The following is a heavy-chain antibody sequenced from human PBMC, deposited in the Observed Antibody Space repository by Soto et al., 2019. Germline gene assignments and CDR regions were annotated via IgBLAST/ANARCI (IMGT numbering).Heavy chain of an antibody. D-gene: IGHD2-2*01. CDR1: GGPFSGYY. CDR2: INHSGVT. Sequence: PLETLSLTCAVFGGPFSGYYWSWIRQPPGKGLEWIGEINHSGVTNYNPSLKSRVTISVDTSKNQFSLRLSSVTAADTAVYYCAREPTECSSTSCYGVYFDYWGQGTLVTVS. CDR3: AREPTECSSTSCYGVYFDY. V-gene: IGHV4-34*01. J-gene: IGHJ4*02.